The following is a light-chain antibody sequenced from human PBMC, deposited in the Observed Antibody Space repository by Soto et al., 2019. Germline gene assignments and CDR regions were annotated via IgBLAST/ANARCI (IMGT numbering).Light chain of an antibody. V-gene: IGLV2-11*01. J-gene: IGLJ1*01. Sequence: QSALTQPRSVSGSPGQSVTISCTRTSSYIGPYDHVAWYQQHPGKAPKLIIFAVSKRPSGVPDRFSGSKSGNTASLNISGLQAEDEADYYCSSYAGNYIYVFATGTKV. CDR1: SSYIGPYDH. CDR2: AVS. CDR3: SSYAGNYIYV.